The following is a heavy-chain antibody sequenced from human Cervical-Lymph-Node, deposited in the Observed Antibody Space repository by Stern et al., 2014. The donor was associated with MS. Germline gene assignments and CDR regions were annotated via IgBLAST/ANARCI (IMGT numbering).Heavy chain of an antibody. Sequence: QVQLVPSAPVVEKPGASGQVSCKTSGYTFTSFGISWVRQAPGQGLEWMAWISTYNGDTNYAQKFQGRVTLTTDTSTSTAYMELRSLRSDDTAVYYCARYMAVDVLVDGYNMDVWGQGTLVTVSS. CDR2: ISTYNGDT. CDR1: GYTFTSFG. V-gene: IGHV1-18*01. J-gene: IGHJ6*02. CDR3: ARYMAVDVLVDGYNMDV. D-gene: IGHD6-19*01.